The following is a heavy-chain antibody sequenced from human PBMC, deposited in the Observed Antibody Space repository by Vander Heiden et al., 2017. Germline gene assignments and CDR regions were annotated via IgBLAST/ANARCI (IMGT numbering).Heavy chain of an antibody. CDR3: TTRGYCSGGSCYPRGYYYYGMDV. CDR2: IKSKTDGGTT. V-gene: IGHV3-15*07. Sequence: RLSCAASGFTFSNAWMNWVRQAPGTGLESVGRIKSKTDGGTTDYAAPVKGRFTISRDDSKNTLYLQMNSLKTEDTAVYYCTTRGYCSGGSCYPRGYYYYGMDVWGQGTTVTVSS. J-gene: IGHJ6*02. CDR1: GFTFSNAW. D-gene: IGHD2-15*01.